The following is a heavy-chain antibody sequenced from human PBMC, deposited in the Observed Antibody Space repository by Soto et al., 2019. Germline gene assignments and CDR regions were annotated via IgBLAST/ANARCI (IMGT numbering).Heavy chain of an antibody. D-gene: IGHD2-15*01. J-gene: IGHJ6*03. CDR1: GFTFSSYA. Sequence: GGSLRLSCAASGFTFSSYAMSWVRQAPGKGLEWVSAISGSGGSTYYADSVKGRFTISRDNSKNTLYLQMNSLRAEDTAVYYCASRRRRDIVEGYYYYMDVWGKGTTVTVSS. V-gene: IGHV3-23*01. CDR2: ISGSGGST. CDR3: ASRRRRDIVEGYYYYMDV.